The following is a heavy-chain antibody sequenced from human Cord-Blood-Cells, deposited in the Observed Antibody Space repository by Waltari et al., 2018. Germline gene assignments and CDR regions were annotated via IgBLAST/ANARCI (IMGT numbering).Heavy chain of an antibody. CDR2: IYYSGST. Sequence: QVQLQESGPGLVKPSETLSLTCTVPGGSVRSGSYYWSWIRQPPGKGLEWIGYIYYSGSTNYNPSLKSRVTISVDTSKNQFSLKLSSVTAADTAVYYCARFSYDSSGYYSGFDYWGQGTLVTVSS. CDR3: ARFSYDSSGYYSGFDY. V-gene: IGHV4-61*01. D-gene: IGHD3-22*01. CDR1: GGSVRSGSYY. J-gene: IGHJ4*02.